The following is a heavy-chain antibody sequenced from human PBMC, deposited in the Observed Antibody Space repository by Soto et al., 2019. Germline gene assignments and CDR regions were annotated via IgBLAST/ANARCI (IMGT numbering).Heavy chain of an antibody. CDR3: ASSLLTPFDY. J-gene: IGHJ4*02. Sequence: VRSLRLSRAASGFTCSSYWMHWVHQAPGMGLVWVSRINSDGSSTSYADSVKGRFTISRDNAKNTLYLQMNSLRAEDTAVYYCASSLLTPFDYWGQGSLVTVSS. CDR1: GFTCSSYW. D-gene: IGHD7-27*01. V-gene: IGHV3-74*01. CDR2: INSDGSST.